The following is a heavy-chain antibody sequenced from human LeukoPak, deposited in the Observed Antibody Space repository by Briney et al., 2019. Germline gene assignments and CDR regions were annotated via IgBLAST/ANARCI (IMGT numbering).Heavy chain of an antibody. CDR2: INPNSGGT. CDR3: ARADRLHGGPYLIGP. J-gene: IGHJ5*02. D-gene: IGHD2-21*01. CDR1: GYSFTDYY. V-gene: IGHV1-2*02. Sequence: ASVKVSCKASGYSFTDYYMHWVRQAPGQVLEWMGWINPNSGGTNSAQKFQGRVTMTRDTSITTVYMEVSWLTSDDTAIYYCARADRLHGGPYLIGPWGQGTLVTVSS.